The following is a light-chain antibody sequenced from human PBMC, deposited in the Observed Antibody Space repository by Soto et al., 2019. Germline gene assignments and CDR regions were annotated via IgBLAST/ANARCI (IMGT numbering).Light chain of an antibody. V-gene: IGKV3-20*01. CDR1: QSVSSSY. CDR2: GAS. Sequence: IGLTQSPGTLSLSPGERATLSCRASQSVSSSYLAWYQQKPGQAPRLLIYGASSRATGIPDRFSGSGSGTDFTLTISRLEPEDFAVYYCQQYGSSPPYTFGHGTKLDIK. J-gene: IGKJ2*01. CDR3: QQYGSSPPYT.